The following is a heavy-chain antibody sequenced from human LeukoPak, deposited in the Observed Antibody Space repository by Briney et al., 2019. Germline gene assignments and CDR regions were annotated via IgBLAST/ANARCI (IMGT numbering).Heavy chain of an antibody. V-gene: IGHV4-30-2*01. D-gene: IGHD6-13*01. J-gene: IGHJ3*02. CDR2: IYHSGST. CDR1: GGSIGSGGYY. Sequence: PSETLSLTCTVSGGSIGSGGYYWGWIRQPPGKGLEWIGYIYHSGSTYYNPSLKSRVTISIDRSTNQFSLRLSSVTAADTAVYYCARFKSIAADGLDAFDIWGQGTMVTVSS. CDR3: ARFKSIAADGLDAFDI.